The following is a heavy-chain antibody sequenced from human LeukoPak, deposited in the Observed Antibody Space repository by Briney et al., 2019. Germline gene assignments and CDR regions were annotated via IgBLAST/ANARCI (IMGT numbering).Heavy chain of an antibody. V-gene: IGHV3-48*01. J-gene: IGHJ3*02. CDR2: ISSSSSTI. Sequence: GGSLRLSCAASGFTFSSYSMNWVRQAPGKGLEWVSYISSSSSTIYYADSVKGRFTISRDNAKNSLYLQMNSLRAEDTAVYYCTRVTTTVTKFRAFDIWGQGTMVTVSS. D-gene: IGHD4-17*01. CDR1: GFTFSSYS. CDR3: TRVTTTVTKFRAFDI.